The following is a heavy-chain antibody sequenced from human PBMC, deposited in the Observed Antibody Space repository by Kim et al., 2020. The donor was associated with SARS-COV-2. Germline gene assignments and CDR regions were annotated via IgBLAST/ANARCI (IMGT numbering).Heavy chain of an antibody. D-gene: IGHD3-22*01. V-gene: IGHV3-23*01. CDR1: GFTFINYA. J-gene: IGHJ4*01. CDR3: ATAYRGGGSGYVIDD. CDR2: FCSGSGGAT. Sequence: GGSLRLSCAASGFTFINYAMSWVRQAPGKGLEWVSAFCSGSGGATYYADAVKGRTTISRDNSKNTLFLQMNSLTAEATAVYYWATAYRGGGSGYVIDDWG.